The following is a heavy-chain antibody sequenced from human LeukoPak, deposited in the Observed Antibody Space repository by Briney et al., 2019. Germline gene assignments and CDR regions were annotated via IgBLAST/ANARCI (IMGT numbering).Heavy chain of an antibody. CDR1: GFTFSTYS. V-gene: IGHV3-48*02. CDR2: ISSSSSTI. CDR3: AGYYQH. Sequence: GGSLRLSCAASGFTFSTYSMNWVSQAPGKGLEWVSYISSSSSTIYYADSVRGRFTISRDNAKNSLYLQMNSLRDEDTAVYYCAGYYQHWGQGTLVTVSS. J-gene: IGHJ1*01.